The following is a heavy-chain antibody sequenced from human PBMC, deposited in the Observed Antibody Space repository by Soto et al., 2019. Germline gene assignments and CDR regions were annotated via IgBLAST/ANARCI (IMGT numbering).Heavy chain of an antibody. V-gene: IGHV1-69*01. D-gene: IGHD3-22*01. CDR3: ARPLRDRNYYYGMAV. Sequence: QVQLVQSGAEMQQPGASVRVSCKASGGTFSKYAFSWVRQAPGQGLEWLGGPIPMFGTPNYAQKFQGRVAISADASTATVYMELSSLRSEDTAVYFCARPLRDRNYYYGMAVWGQGTTVTVSS. CDR1: GGTFSKYA. CDR2: PIPMFGTP. J-gene: IGHJ6*02.